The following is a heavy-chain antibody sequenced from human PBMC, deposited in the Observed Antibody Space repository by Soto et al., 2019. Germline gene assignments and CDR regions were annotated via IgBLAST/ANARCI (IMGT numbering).Heavy chain of an antibody. V-gene: IGHV4-4*07. J-gene: IGHJ6*02. CDR2: IYSSGST. CDR1: GGSMSSYF. Sequence: SETLSLTCTVSGGSMSSYFWSWIRQPAGMGLEWIGRIYSSGSTDYNPSLKSRVTMSIDTSKNQFSLNLSSVTAADTAVYFCARVKTVDYYGMGVWGQGTTVTASS. CDR3: ARVKTVDYYGMGV.